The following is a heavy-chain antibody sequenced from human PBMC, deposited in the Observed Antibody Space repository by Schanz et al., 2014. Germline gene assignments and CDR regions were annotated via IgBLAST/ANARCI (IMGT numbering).Heavy chain of an antibody. CDR1: GFTFSSYA. V-gene: IGHV3-30*04. CDR3: ARGPSRGTYYYGMDV. Sequence: QVQLVESGGGVVQPGRSLRLSCAASGFTFSSYAMRWARQAPGKGLEWVALSSYDVSIKDYSDSVKGRFTISRDNSKDTLYLQMNSLRDEDTAVYYCARGPSRGTYYYGMDVWGQGTTVTVSS. D-gene: IGHD2-2*01. CDR2: SSYDVSIK. J-gene: IGHJ6*02.